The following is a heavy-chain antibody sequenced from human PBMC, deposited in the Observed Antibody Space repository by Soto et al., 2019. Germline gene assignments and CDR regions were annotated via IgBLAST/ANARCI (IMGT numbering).Heavy chain of an antibody. CDR2: INHSGSA. D-gene: IGHD3-3*01. CDR3: ARGDYDFWSGYWDYYYYYGMDV. Sequence: SETLSLTCAVYGGSFSGYYWSWIRQPPGKGLEWIGEINHSGSANYNPSLKSRVTISVDTSKNQFSLKLSSVTAADTAVYYCARGDYDFWSGYWDYYYYYGMDVWGQGTTVTVSS. V-gene: IGHV4-34*01. CDR1: GGSFSGYY. J-gene: IGHJ6*02.